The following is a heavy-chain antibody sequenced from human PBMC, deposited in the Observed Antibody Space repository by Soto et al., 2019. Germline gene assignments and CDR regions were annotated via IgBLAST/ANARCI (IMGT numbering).Heavy chain of an antibody. J-gene: IGHJ4*02. V-gene: IGHV1-2*02. D-gene: IGHD4-17*01. CDR2: INANSGAT. CDR3: ARAASTDYLNRGY. Sequence: ASVKVSCKASGYTFTGHYMHWVRQAPGQGLEWMGWINANSGATLDAQKFQGRGTMTRDTSIRTAYLELSRLTSADTAVYFCARAASTDYLNRGYWGKVPLVTVAS. CDR1: GYTFTGHY.